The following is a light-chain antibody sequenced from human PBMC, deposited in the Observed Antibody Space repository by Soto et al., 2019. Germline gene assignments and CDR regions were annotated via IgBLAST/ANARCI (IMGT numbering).Light chain of an antibody. Sequence: DIQMTQSPSSLSASVGDRVTITCRASQSISSYLNWYQQKPGKAPKLLIYAASTLQTGVPSRFTGSGSGTDFTPTISSLQPEDYATYFCQQSYSMPYAFGPGTKVDIK. CDR3: QQSYSMPYA. CDR1: QSISSY. V-gene: IGKV1-39*01. J-gene: IGKJ2*01. CDR2: AAS.